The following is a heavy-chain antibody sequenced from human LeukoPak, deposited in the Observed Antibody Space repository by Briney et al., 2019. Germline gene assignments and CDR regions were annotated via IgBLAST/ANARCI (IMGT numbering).Heavy chain of an antibody. CDR3: ARGTVVVPAAISLSRPGARFDY. CDR1: GGSFSGYY. V-gene: IGHV4-34*01. CDR2: INHSRST. Sequence: PSETLSLTCAVYGGSFSGYYWSWIRQPPGKGLEWIGEINHSRSTNYNPSLKSRVTISVDTSKNQFSLKLSSVTAADTAVYYCARGTVVVPAAISLSRPGARFDYWGQGTLVTVSS. J-gene: IGHJ4*02. D-gene: IGHD2-2*02.